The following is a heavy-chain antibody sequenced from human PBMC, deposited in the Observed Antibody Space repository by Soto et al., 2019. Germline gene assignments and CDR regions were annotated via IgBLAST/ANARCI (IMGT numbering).Heavy chain of an antibody. CDR2: IIPIFGTA. V-gene: IGHV1-69*12. D-gene: IGHD6-13*01. CDR3: ATPYSSSRRRDYYYYYGMDV. J-gene: IGHJ6*02. Sequence: QVQLVQSGAEVKKPGSSVKVSCKASGGTFSSYAISWVRQAPGQGLEWMGGIIPIFGTANYAQKFQGRVTITADESKSTAYIDRSSLRYDDQAVYYCATPYSSSRRRDYYYYYGMDVWGQETTVTVTS. CDR1: GGTFSSYA.